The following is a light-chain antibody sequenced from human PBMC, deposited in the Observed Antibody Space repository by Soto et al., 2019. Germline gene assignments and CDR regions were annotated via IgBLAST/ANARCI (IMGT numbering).Light chain of an antibody. V-gene: IGLV2-14*01. CDR3: SSYTSSTAYV. J-gene: IGLJ1*01. CDR2: EVS. Sequence: QSLLRQPASVSGSPGQSITISCTGTSSDVGGYNYVSWYQLHPGKAPKLMVYEVSNRPSGVSNRFSGSKSGNTDSLTISGLQAEDEADYYCSSYTSSTAYVFGTG. CDR1: SSDVGGYNY.